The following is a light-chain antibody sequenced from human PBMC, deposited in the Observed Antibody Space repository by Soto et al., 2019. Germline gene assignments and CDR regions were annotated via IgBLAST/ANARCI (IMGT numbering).Light chain of an antibody. V-gene: IGKV3-15*01. CDR2: GAS. Sequence: VMTQSPATLSVSPGERATLSCRASQTIKSNLAWYQQKYGQPPRLLIYGASIRATGIPVSFSGSGSVSEFTLHSCSLQSEDSALYYCRQYNDWPLFTFGQGTKLEIK. CDR1: QTIKSN. CDR3: RQYNDWPLFT. J-gene: IGKJ2*01.